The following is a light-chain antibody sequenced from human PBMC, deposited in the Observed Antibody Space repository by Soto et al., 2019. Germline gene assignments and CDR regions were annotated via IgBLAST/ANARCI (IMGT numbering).Light chain of an antibody. CDR2: NAS. Sequence: DIQMNESHSTGPASVVARVTITCRSSQSISSYLAWYQQKPGKAPKVLIWNASSLQRGVPSRFSGSGSGTEFTLTISSLQPDDFATYYCQQYNRFSTWKCGKGNKVDIK. V-gene: IGKV1-5*01. J-gene: IGKJ1*01. CDR1: QSISSY. CDR3: QQYNRFSTWK.